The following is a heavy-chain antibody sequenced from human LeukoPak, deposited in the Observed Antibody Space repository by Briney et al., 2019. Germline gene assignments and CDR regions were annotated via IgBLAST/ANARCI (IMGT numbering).Heavy chain of an antibody. V-gene: IGHV3-21*01. Sequence: GGSLRLSCAASGFTFSSYSMNWVRQAPGKGLEWGSCISSSSSYIYYADSVKGRFTISRDNAKNSLYLQMNSLKAEDTAVYYCARDLDDSRGYLGWFDPWGQGTLVTVSS. CDR1: GFTFSSYS. CDR2: ISSSSSYI. CDR3: ARDLDDSRGYLGWFDP. D-gene: IGHD3-22*01. J-gene: IGHJ5*02.